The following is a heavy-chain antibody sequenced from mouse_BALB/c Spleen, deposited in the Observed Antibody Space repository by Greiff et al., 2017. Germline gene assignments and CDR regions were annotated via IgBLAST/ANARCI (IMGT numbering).Heavy chain of an antibody. Sequence: QVHVKQSGAELARPGASVKMSCKASGYTFTSYTMHWVNQRPGQGLEWIGYINPSSGYTNYNQKFKDKATLTADKSSSTAYMQLSSLTSEDSAVYYCARSVTTVVAEAMDYWGQGTSVTVSS. J-gene: IGHJ4*01. D-gene: IGHD1-1*01. CDR2: INPSSGYT. CDR1: GYTFTSYT. V-gene: IGHV1-4*01. CDR3: ARSVTTVVAEAMDY.